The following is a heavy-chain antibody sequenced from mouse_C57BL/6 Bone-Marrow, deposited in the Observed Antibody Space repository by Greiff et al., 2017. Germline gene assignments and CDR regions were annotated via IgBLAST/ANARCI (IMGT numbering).Heavy chain of an antibody. V-gene: IGHV1-85*01. CDR3: ATGGKDY. CDR2: LYPRDGSP. J-gene: IGHJ2*01. D-gene: IGHD2-1*01. Sequence: VKLQQSGPELVKPGASVKLSCKASGYTFTSYDINWVKQRPKQGLEWIGWLYPRDGSPKYNEKFKGKATLTVDTSSSTAYMELHSLTSEDSAVYFCATGGKDYWGEGTTLTVSS. CDR1: GYTFTSYD.